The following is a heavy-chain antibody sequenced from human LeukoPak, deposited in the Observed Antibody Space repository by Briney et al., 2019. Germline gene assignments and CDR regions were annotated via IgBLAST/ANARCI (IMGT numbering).Heavy chain of an antibody. CDR3: ARADYGDYDTYYFDY. CDR1: GGSFSGYY. J-gene: IGHJ4*02. CDR2: INHSGST. Sequence: SETLSLTCAVYGGSFSGYYWSWIRQRPGKGLEWIGEINHSGSTNYNPSLKSRVTISVDTSKNQFSLKLSSVTAADTAVYYCARADYGDYDTYYFDYWGQGTLVTVSS. D-gene: IGHD4-17*01. V-gene: IGHV4-34*01.